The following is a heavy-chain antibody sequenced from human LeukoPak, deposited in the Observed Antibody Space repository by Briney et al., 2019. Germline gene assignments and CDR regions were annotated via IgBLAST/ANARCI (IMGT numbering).Heavy chain of an antibody. Sequence: PSETLSLTCTVSGGSISSRPYSRGWIRQTPGKGLEWIGEVNHTGSTNYNPSLKSRVTISIDTSKNQFSLKLNSVTAADTAVYYCARALGAFDIWGQGTMVTVS. CDR2: VNHTGST. CDR1: GGSISSRPYS. CDR3: ARALGAFDI. V-gene: IGHV4-39*07. J-gene: IGHJ3*02.